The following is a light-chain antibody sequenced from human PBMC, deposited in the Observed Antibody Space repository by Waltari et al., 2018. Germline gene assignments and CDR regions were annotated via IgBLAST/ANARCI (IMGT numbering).Light chain of an antibody. CDR1: HGVSSN. CDR2: ETS. V-gene: IGKV3-15*01. CDR3: QQYSDWPT. J-gene: IGKJ1*01. Sequence: TLPSRASHGVSSNSAWHQHKPGQAPRLLIYETSTRATGVPARFSGSGSGTEFTLTISSLQSEDFAVYYCQQYSDWPTFGQGTKVEIK.